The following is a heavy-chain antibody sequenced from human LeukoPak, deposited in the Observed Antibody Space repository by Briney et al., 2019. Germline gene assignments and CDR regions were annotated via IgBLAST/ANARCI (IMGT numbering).Heavy chain of an antibody. V-gene: IGHV3-7*01. D-gene: IGHD3-3*01. J-gene: IGHJ4*02. CDR3: ARSTYYDFWSGSPEHY. CDR1: GFTFSSYS. Sequence: GGSLRLSCAASGFTFSSYSMSWVRQAPGKGLEWVANIKQDGSEKYYVDSVKGRFTISRDNAKNSLYLQMNSLRAEDTAVYYCARSTYYDFWSGSPEHYWGQGTLVTVSS. CDR2: IKQDGSEK.